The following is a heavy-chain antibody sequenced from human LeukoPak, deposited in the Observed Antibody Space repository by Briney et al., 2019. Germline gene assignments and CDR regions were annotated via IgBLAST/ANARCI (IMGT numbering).Heavy chain of an antibody. V-gene: IGHV3-64D*06. J-gene: IGHJ4*02. Sequence: GVSLRLSCSASGFTFSSYAMHWVRQAPGKGREDGSAISSNGGSTYYADSVKGRFTISRDNSNNTLYLQMSSLRAEDTAVYYCVKDSDRSGWYLVDYWGQGTLVTVSS. D-gene: IGHD6-19*01. CDR1: GFTFSSYA. CDR3: VKDSDRSGWYLVDY. CDR2: ISSNGGST.